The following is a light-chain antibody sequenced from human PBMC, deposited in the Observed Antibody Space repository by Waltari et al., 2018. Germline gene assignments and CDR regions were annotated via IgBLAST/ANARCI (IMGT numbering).Light chain of an antibody. CDR1: RTDVGSYSR. J-gene: IGLJ3*02. CDR3: SSYTSSTTLV. V-gene: IGLV2-18*02. CDR2: EVN. Sequence: QSALTQPPSVSGSPGQSVTISCTGTRTDVGSYSRVSWYQQPPGSAPKVIIYEVNKRPAGVPDRSSGSKSGNPASLTISGLQPEDEADYYCSSYTSSTTLVFGGGTSLTVL.